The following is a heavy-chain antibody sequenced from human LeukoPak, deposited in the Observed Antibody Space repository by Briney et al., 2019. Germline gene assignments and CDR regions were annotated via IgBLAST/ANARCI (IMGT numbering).Heavy chain of an antibody. CDR2: ISGSGGST. J-gene: IGHJ3*02. Sequence: GGSLRLSCAASGFTFSSCAMGWVRQAPGKGLEWVSAISGSGGSTYYADSVKGRFTISRDNSKNTLYLQMNSLRAEDTAVYYCAKDLGYSSSSDAFDIWGQGTMVTVSS. CDR1: GFTFSSCA. V-gene: IGHV3-23*01. CDR3: AKDLGYSSSSDAFDI. D-gene: IGHD6-6*01.